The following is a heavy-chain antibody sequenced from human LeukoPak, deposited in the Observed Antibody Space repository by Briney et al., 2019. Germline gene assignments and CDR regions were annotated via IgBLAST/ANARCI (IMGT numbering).Heavy chain of an antibody. CDR3: VRVGALYGEREGVDY. D-gene: IGHD2/OR15-2a*01. CDR2: ISAYNGNT. V-gene: IGHV1-18*01. Sequence: ASVKVSCKASGYTFTSYGISWVPEAPGQGLEWMGWISAYNGNTNYAQKLQGRVTMTTDTSTSTAYMELRSLRSDDTAVYYCVRVGALYGEREGVDYCGQGALVTVSS. CDR1: GYTFTSYG. J-gene: IGHJ4*02.